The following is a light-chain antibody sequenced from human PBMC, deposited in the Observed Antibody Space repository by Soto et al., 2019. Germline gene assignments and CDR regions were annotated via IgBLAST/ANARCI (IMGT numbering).Light chain of an antibody. J-gene: IGKJ5*01. CDR2: DAS. CDR1: QSVSSY. CDR3: QQYGTSEII. Sequence: EIVMTQSPATLSVSPWERATLSCRASQSVSSYLAWYQQKPGQAPRLLIYDASNRASGIPDRFSGSGSGTDFTLTIRRLETEDFAVFYCQQYGTSEIIFGQGTRLEIK. V-gene: IGKV3-20*01.